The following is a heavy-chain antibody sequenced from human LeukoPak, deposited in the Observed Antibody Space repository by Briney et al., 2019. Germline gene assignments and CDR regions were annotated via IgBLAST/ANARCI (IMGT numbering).Heavy chain of an antibody. J-gene: IGHJ4*02. CDR3: ARGYVAASGRYYFDS. CDR2: VSSSSTYI. Sequence: PGGSLRLSCAASGFTFTSYCMNWVRQAPGKGLEWVSCVSSSSTYIYYADSVKGRFTISRDNAKNSLYLQMNSLRAEDTAVYYCARGYVAASGRYYFDSWGQGTLVTVSS. V-gene: IGHV3-21*01. CDR1: GFTFTSYC. D-gene: IGHD6-13*01.